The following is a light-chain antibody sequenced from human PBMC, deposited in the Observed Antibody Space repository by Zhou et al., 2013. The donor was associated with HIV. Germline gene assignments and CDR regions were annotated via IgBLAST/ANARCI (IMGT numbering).Light chain of an antibody. CDR1: QGISSA. CDR3: LQHNSYPWT. V-gene: IGKV1-13*02. CDR2: DAS. Sequence: AIQLTQSPSSLSASVGDRVTITCRASQGISSALAWYQQKPGKAPKLLIYDASNLESGVPSRFSGSGSGTEFTLTITSLQPEDFATYYCLQHNSYPWTFGQGTRVEIK. J-gene: IGKJ1*01.